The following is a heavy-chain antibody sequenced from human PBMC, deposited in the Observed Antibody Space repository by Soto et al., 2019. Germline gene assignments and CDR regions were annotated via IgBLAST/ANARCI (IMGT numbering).Heavy chain of an antibody. D-gene: IGHD3-3*01. CDR1: GGSFSGYY. CDR2: INHSGST. Sequence: SETLSLTCAVYGGSFSGYYWSWIRQPPGKGLEWIGEINHSGSTNYNPSLKSRVTISVDTSKNQFSLKLSSVTAADTAVYYCARGVNYDFWSGYSGYGVWGQGTTVTVSS. J-gene: IGHJ6*02. CDR3: ARGVNYDFWSGYSGYGV. V-gene: IGHV4-34*01.